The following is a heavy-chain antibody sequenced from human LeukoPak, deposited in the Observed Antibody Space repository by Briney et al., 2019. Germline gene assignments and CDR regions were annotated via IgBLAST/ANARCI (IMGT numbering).Heavy chain of an antibody. CDR3: ARVSEYYDSSGYEYYFDY. J-gene: IGHJ4*02. V-gene: IGHV3-53*01. D-gene: IGHD3-22*01. Sequence: GGSLRLSCAASGFTVSSNYMSWVRQAPGKGLEWVSVIYSGGSTYYADSVKGRCTISRDNSKNTLYLQMNSLRAEDTAVYYCARVSEYYDSSGYEYYFDYWGQGTLVTVSS. CDR1: GFTVSSNY. CDR2: IYSGGST.